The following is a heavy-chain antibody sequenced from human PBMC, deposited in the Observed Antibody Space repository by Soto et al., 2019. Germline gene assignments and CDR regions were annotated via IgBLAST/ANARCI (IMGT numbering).Heavy chain of an antibody. Sequence: QVQVVQSGAEVQKPESSVKVSCKPSGGTFNTYTVNWVRLAPGHGLEWMGRFIPILDMANYAQKFQDRVTINADSSTFTDYRELNSLTSDDTAGYYCAITYCRDNSCPRDVDFGGPGTRVTVSS. CDR1: GGTFNTYT. V-gene: IGHV1-69*02. CDR3: AITYCRDNSCPRDVDF. CDR2: FIPILDMA. J-gene: IGHJ4*02. D-gene: IGHD2-21*01.